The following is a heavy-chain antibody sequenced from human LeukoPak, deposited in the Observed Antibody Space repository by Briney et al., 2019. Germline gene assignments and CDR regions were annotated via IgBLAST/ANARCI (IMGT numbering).Heavy chain of an antibody. Sequence: PGGSLRLSCAASGFSFSNYNMNWVRQAPGKGPEWVSSISGSSSYIYYADSVKGRFTISRDNAKNSLYLQMNSLRAEDTAVYYCAELGITMIGGVWGKGTTVTISS. J-gene: IGHJ6*04. V-gene: IGHV3-21*01. D-gene: IGHD3-10*02. CDR3: AELGITMIGGV. CDR2: ISGSSSYI. CDR1: GFSFSNYN.